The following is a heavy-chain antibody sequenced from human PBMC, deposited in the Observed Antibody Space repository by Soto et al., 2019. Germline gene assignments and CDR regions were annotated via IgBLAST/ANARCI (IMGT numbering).Heavy chain of an antibody. CDR1: GGSISIGDYS. CDR2: IYHSAYT. D-gene: IGHD4-17*01. J-gene: IGHJ4*02. CDR3: ARASCDYGNYYLDS. V-gene: IGHV4-30-2*01. Sequence: SETLSLTCAVSGGSISIGDYSWSWIRQPPGKGLEFIGYIYHSAYTYYIPSLKSRVTISVDGSKNQFSLKLNSVTAADTAVYYCARASCDYGNYYLDSWGQGILVTVSS.